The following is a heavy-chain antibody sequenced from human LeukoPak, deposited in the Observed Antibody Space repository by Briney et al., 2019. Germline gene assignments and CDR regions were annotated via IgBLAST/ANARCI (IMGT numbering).Heavy chain of an antibody. CDR1: GWSFSGYY. D-gene: IGHD1-1*01. Sequence: PSETLSLTCSVYGWSFSGYYWSWIRHAQGNGLEWIGEINHSGSTNYNPSLKSRVTISVDTSKKQYALKLSSVTAADTAVYYCGGDSHNWVGIGYWGQGTLVTVSS. J-gene: IGHJ4*02. CDR3: GGDSHNWVGIGY. V-gene: IGHV4-34*01. CDR2: INHSGST.